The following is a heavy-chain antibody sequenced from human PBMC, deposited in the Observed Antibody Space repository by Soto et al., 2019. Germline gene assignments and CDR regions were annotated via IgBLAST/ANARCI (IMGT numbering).Heavy chain of an antibody. CDR1: GYTFSRYG. CDR2: ISGYNGDT. J-gene: IGHJ6*02. D-gene: IGHD2-8*01. V-gene: IGHV1-18*01. Sequence: QGQLVQSGPEVKKSGASVKVSCKASGYTFSRYGISWVRQAPGQGLEWMGWISGYNGDTKYAQKVQGRVTMTIDTSXXTAYMELRSMTSDDKAIYYCAKNGQPPYYYYGMDVWGQGTTVTVSS. CDR3: AKNGQPPYYYYGMDV.